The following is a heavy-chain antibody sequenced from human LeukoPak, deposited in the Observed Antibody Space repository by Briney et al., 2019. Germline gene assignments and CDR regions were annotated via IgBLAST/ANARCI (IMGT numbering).Heavy chain of an antibody. V-gene: IGHV4-59*01. Sequence: PSETLSLTCTVSGGSISGYYRSWIRHPPGEGLEWIGYLYNSGSTNYNPSLKSRVTISGDTSKNQFFLKLSSVTAADTAVYFCARGFVARAYWYFDLWGRGTLVAVSS. CDR3: ARGFVARAYWYFDL. D-gene: IGHD5-12*01. CDR2: LYNSGST. J-gene: IGHJ2*01. CDR1: GGSISGYY.